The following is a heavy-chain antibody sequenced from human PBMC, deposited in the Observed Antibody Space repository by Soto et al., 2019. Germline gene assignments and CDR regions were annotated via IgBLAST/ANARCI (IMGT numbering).Heavy chain of an antibody. D-gene: IGHD1-7*01. Sequence: SVKVSCKASGYTFTDYYMHWVRQAPGQGLEWMGWINPNSGGTNYAQKFQGRVTMTRDTSISTAYMELSRLRSDDTAVYYCARKLELRGSYYYYYDMDVWGQGTTVTVSS. V-gene: IGHV1-2*02. CDR3: ARKLELRGSYYYYYDMDV. J-gene: IGHJ6*02. CDR2: INPNSGGT. CDR1: GYTFTDYY.